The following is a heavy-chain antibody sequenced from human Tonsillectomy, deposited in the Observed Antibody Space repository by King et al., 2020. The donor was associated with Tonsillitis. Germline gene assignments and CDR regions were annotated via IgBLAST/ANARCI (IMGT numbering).Heavy chain of an antibody. J-gene: IGHJ6*02. D-gene: IGHD1-26*01. CDR2: IIPIFGTA. V-gene: IGHV1-69*01. Sequence: MQLVQSGAEVKKPGSSVKVSCKASGGTFSSYAISWVRQAPGQGLEWMGGIIPIFGTANYAQKFQGRVTITADESTSTAYMEVSSLRSEDTAVYYCARERETGAIYYYYYGMDVWGQGTTVTVSS. CDR1: GGTFSSYA. CDR3: ARERETGAIYYYYYGMDV.